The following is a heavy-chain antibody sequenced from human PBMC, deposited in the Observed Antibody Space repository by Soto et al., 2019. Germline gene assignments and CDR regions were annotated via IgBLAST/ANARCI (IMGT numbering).Heavy chain of an antibody. CDR1: GFSLSTSEVG. CDR2: IYWDDDK. Sequence: QITLKESGPTLLKPTQTLTLTCTFSGFSLSTSEVGVGWIRQPPGKALEWLAFIYWDDDKRYSPSLRSRLTITKDTSKHQVVLTMTNMDPVDTATYYCAHRFDWYYFNYWGQGSLVTVSS. V-gene: IGHV2-5*02. CDR3: AHRFDWYYFNY. J-gene: IGHJ4*02. D-gene: IGHD3-9*01.